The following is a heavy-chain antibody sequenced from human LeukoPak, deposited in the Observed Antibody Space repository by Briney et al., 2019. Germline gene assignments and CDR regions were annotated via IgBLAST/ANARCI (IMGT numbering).Heavy chain of an antibody. J-gene: IGHJ4*02. CDR2: IYHSGST. D-gene: IGHD6-13*01. Sequence: PSETLSLTCAVSGGSISSGGYSWSRIRQPPGKGLEWIGYIYHSGSTYYNPSLKSRVTISVDRSKNQFSLKLSSVTAADTAVYYCAREKAAGVFDYWGQGTLVTVSS. CDR1: GGSISSGGYS. V-gene: IGHV4-30-2*01. CDR3: AREKAAGVFDY.